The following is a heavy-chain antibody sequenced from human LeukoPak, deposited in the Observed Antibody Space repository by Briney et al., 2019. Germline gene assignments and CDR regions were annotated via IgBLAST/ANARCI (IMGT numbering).Heavy chain of an antibody. CDR3: ARGIGDY. CDR1: GGSISSSSYY. V-gene: IGHV4-39*01. Sequence: SETLSLTYTVSGGSISSSSYYWGWIRQPPGKGLEWIGSIYYSGSTYYNPSLKSRVTISVDTSKNQFSLKLSSVTAADTAVYYCARGIGDYWGQGTLVTVSS. J-gene: IGHJ4*02. CDR2: IYYSGST. D-gene: IGHD1-26*01.